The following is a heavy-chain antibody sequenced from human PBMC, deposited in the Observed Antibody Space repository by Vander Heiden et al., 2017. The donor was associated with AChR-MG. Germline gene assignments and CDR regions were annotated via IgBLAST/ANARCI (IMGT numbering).Heavy chain of an antibody. D-gene: IGHD6-13*01. CDR3: ARHGYSNTWGIDY. CDR2: IDPSDSYT. J-gene: IGHJ4*02. Sequence: EVQLFQSGADVKKPGESLGIACKGSGYSFTSYWITWVRQMPGKGLEWMGRIDPSDSYTNYSPSFQGHVTISADKSISTAYLQWSSLKASDTAMYYCARHGYSNTWGIDYWGQGTLVTVSS. V-gene: IGHV5-10-1*03. CDR1: GYSFTSYW.